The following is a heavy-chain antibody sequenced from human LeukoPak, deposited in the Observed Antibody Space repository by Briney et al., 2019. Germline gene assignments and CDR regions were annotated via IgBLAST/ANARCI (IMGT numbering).Heavy chain of an antibody. Sequence: ASVKVSFKASGYTFTSYGISWVRQAPEQGLEWMGWISAYNGNTNYAQKVQGRVTMTTDTSTSTAYTELRSLRSDDTAVYYCARMRQSAQYNWFDPWGQGTLVTVSS. CDR2: ISAYNGNT. CDR3: ARMRQSAQYNWFDP. CDR1: GYTFTSYG. J-gene: IGHJ5*02. V-gene: IGHV1-18*01. D-gene: IGHD4-11*01.